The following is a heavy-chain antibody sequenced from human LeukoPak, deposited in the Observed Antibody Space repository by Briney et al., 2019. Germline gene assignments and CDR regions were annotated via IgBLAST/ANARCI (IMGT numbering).Heavy chain of an antibody. CDR2: ISAYNGNT. CDR1: GGTFSTYA. V-gene: IGHV1-18*01. J-gene: IGHJ4*02. D-gene: IGHD4-17*01. Sequence: ASVKVSCKASGGTFSTYAISWVRQAPGQGLERMGGISAYNGNTNYAQKLQGRVTMTTDTSTSTAYMELRSLRSDDTAVYYCARASSTVTTLFDYWGQGTLVTVSS. CDR3: ARASSTVTTLFDY.